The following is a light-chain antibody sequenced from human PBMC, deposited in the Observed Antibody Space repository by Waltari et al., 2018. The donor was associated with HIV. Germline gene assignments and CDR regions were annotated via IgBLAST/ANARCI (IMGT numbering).Light chain of an antibody. CDR1: SSDVGSYNY. CDR3: SSYTSSSTLVV. Sequence: QSALTQPASVSGSPGQSITISCTGTSSDVGSYNYVSWYQVYSGKAPKLMIYDVTNRPSGVSNRFSGSKSCDTASLTISGLQAEDEADYYCSSYTSSSTLVVFGTGTKVTVL. CDR2: DVT. J-gene: IGLJ1*01. V-gene: IGLV2-14*01.